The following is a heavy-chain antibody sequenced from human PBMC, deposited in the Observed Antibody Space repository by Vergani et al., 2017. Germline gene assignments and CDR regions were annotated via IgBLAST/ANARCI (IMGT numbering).Heavy chain of an antibody. J-gene: IGHJ4*02. CDR2: INHSGST. CDR1: GGSFSGYY. Sequence: QVQLQQWGAGLLKPSETLSLTCAVYGGSFSGYYWSWIRQPPGKGLEWIGEINHSGSTNYNPSLKSRVTISVDTSKNQFSLKLSSVTAADTAVYYCARGVYHYDILTGYYNVGYFGYWGQGTLVTVSS. V-gene: IGHV4-34*01. CDR3: ARGVYHYDILTGYYNVGYFGY. D-gene: IGHD3-9*01.